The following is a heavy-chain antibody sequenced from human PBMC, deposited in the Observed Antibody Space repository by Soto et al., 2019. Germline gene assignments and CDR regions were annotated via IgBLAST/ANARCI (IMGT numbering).Heavy chain of an antibody. CDR1: GGSFSGYY. V-gene: IGHV4-34*01. CDR2: INHSGST. J-gene: IGHJ4*02. CDR3: ARGDTAYGDFDY. Sequence: PSETLSLTCAVYGGSFSGYYWSWIRQPPGKGLEWIGEINHSGSTNYNPSLKSRVTISVDTSKNQFSLKLSSVTAADTAVYYCARGDTAYGDFDYWGQGTLVTVSS. D-gene: IGHD4-17*01.